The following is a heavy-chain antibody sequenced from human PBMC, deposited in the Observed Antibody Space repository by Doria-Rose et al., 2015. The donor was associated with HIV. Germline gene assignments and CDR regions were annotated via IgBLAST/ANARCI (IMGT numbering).Heavy chain of an antibody. CDR2: LNVGNGDT. J-gene: IGHJ4*02. D-gene: IGHD6-13*01. CDR3: ARIHSLSSSSLGH. Sequence: FSAYAIHWVRQAPGQRLEWMGWLNVGNGDTRYSRKFPDRVTITSDTSANTGYMALSSLRSEDAAVYYCARIHSLSSSSLGHWGQGTLVTVSS. V-gene: IGHV1-3*01. CDR1: FSAYA.